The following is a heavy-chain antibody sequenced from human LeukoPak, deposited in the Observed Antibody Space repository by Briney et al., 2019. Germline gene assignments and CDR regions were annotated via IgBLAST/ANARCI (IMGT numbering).Heavy chain of an antibody. V-gene: IGHV3-74*01. Sequence: GGSLRLSCTASGFPFSNYWMHWVRQAPGKGLLWVSRINTDERTTDYADSVKGRFTISRDNARNTLYLQMNSLRAEDTGVYYCAREGWAAARKVDYWGRGTLVTVSS. D-gene: IGHD6-25*01. J-gene: IGHJ4*02. CDR2: INTDERTT. CDR3: AREGWAAARKVDY. CDR1: GFPFSNYW.